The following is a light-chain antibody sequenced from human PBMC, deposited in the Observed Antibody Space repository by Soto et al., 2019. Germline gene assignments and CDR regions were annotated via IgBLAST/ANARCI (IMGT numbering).Light chain of an antibody. Sequence: DIQMSQSPSTLSASVGDRVTITCRASQSISSLLAWYQQKPGKAPNLLIYSASTLQSGVPSRFSGSGSGTEFTLTISSLQPDDFATYYCQQYNSYSWTFGQGTKVDIK. V-gene: IGKV1-5*01. CDR3: QQYNSYSWT. CDR1: QSISSL. J-gene: IGKJ1*01. CDR2: SAS.